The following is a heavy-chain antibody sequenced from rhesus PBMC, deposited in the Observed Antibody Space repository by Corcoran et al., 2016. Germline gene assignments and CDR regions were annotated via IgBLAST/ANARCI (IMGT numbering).Heavy chain of an antibody. CDR3: ARRGDAFDF. Sequence: QVQLQESGPELVKPSETLSLNCAVSGGSISRNYWSWIRQSPGQGLEWIGYIGGSSGSTNYNPSLKSRVTISTDTSKNQFSLKLSSVTAADTAVYYCARRGDAFDFWGQGLRVTVSS. J-gene: IGHJ3*01. CDR1: GGSISRNY. CDR2: IGGSSGST. V-gene: IGHV4-165*01.